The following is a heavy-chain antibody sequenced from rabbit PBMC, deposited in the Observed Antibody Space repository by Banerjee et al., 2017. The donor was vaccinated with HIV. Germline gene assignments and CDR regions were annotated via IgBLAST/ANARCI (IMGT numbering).Heavy chain of an antibody. J-gene: IGHJ4*01. D-gene: IGHD4-1*01. CDR1: GLDFSSSYW. CDR2: IYIGSGNT. CDR3: AIMNSRGWGDFNL. V-gene: IGHV1S45*01. Sequence: QEQLVESGGDLVQPEGSLTLTCTASGLDFSSSYWICWVRQAPGKGLEWIECIYIGSGNTYYASWAKGRFTISKTSSTTVTLQMTSLTAADTATYFCAIMNSRGWGDFNLLGPGTLVTVS.